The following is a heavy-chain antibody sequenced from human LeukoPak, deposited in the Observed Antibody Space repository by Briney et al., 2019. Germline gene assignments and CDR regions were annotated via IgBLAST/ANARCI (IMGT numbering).Heavy chain of an antibody. Sequence: GRSLRLSCAASGFTFSSYGMHWVRQAPGKGLAWVAVISYDGSNKYYADSVKGRFTISRDNSKNTLYLQMNSLRAEDTAVYYCAKGKYSGYDLEPENFDYWGQGTLVTVSS. CDR2: ISYDGSNK. J-gene: IGHJ4*02. CDR3: AKGKYSGYDLEPENFDY. D-gene: IGHD5-12*01. V-gene: IGHV3-30*18. CDR1: GFTFSSYG.